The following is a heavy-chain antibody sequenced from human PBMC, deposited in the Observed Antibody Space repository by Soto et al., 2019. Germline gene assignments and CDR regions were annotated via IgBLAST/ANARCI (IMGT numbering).Heavy chain of an antibody. D-gene: IGHD6-13*01. Sequence: ASVKVSCKASGGTFSSNAISWVRQAPGQGLEWMGGIIPIFGTANYAQKFQGRFTISRDNSKNTLYLQMNSLRAEDTAVYYCAKDLSSSWYLVVDYYYYGMDVWGQGTTVTVSS. V-gene: IGHV1-69*05. CDR1: GGTFSSNA. J-gene: IGHJ6*02. CDR3: AKDLSSSWYLVVDYYYYGMDV. CDR2: IIPIFGTA.